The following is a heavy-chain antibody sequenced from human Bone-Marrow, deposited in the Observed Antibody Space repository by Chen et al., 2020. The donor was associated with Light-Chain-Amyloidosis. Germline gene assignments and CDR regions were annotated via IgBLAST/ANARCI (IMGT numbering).Heavy chain of an antibody. J-gene: IGHJ4*02. CDR3: ARTTLRYLDY. CDR1: WFSFSTYW. Sequence: EVLLVESGGEVVQQGGSLRLSCPASWFSFSTYWMHLVRQSPGKGLVSVSRTNSAGTSTTYADSVKGRFTVSRDNTKNTMYLEMNSLRVEDTAVYYCARTTLRYLDYWGQGTLVTVSS. CDR2: TNSAGTST. V-gene: IGHV3-74*01. D-gene: IGHD3-9*01.